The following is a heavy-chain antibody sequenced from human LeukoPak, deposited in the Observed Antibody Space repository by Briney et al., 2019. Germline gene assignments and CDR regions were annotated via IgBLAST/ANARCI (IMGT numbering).Heavy chain of an antibody. CDR2: INPNSGGT. Sequence: GASVKLSCKASGYTFTGYYMHWVRQAHGQGLEWMGWINPNSGGTNYHQKFQGSVTMTRDTSISTAYMELSRLRSDDTAVDYCARVPLYDILPGDYWGQGTLVTVSS. V-gene: IGHV1-2*02. J-gene: IGHJ4*02. CDR3: ARVPLYDILPGDY. D-gene: IGHD3-9*01. CDR1: GYTFTGYY.